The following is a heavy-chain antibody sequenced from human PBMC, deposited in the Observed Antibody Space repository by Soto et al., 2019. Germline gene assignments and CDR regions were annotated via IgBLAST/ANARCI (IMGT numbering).Heavy chain of an antibody. Sequence: SVKVSCKTSGDTFRTYVISWVRQAPGQGLEWMGGIIPIFGTSNYAQKFQGRVTITADKSTSTAYMELSSLRSEDTAVYYCARDVSYYDSSGYRYFDYWGQGTLVTVSS. CDR1: GDTFRTYV. CDR3: ARDVSYYDSSGYRYFDY. V-gene: IGHV1-69*06. J-gene: IGHJ4*02. CDR2: IIPIFGTS. D-gene: IGHD3-22*01.